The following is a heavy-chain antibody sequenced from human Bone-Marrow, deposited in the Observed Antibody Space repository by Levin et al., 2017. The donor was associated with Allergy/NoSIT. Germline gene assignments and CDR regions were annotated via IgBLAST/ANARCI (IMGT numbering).Heavy chain of an antibody. J-gene: IGHJ4*02. CDR1: GYGFSTKW. V-gene: IGHV5-51*01. CDR3: ARVVDSGHNYPGPPDY. Sequence: GESLKISCKGSGYGFSTKWIGWVRQMPGKGLEWMGIIYPEDSDSRYSPSFQGQVTFSVDKSTSTAYLQWSSLKAADTAIYYCARVVDSGHNYPGPPDYWGQGTLVTVAS. CDR2: IYPEDSDS. D-gene: IGHD5-12*01.